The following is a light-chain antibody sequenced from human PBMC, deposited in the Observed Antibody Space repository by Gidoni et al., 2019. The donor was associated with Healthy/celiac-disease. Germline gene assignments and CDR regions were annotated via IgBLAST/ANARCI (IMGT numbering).Light chain of an antibody. J-gene: IGKJ5*01. CDR2: DAS. Sequence: EIVLTQSPATLSLSPGERATLSCRASQSVSSYLAWYQQKPGQAPRLLIYDASNRATGIPARFSGSGSGTDFTLTISSLEPEDFAVYYCQQRSNWQDHFGQGTRLEIK. CDR1: QSVSSY. CDR3: QQRSNWQDH. V-gene: IGKV3-11*01.